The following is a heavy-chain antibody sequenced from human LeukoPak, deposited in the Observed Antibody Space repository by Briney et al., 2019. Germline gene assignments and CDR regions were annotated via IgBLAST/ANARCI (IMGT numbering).Heavy chain of an antibody. J-gene: IGHJ5*02. D-gene: IGHD2-2*03. CDR3: ARNLDMKGFDP. Sequence: VASVKVSCKASGYTFTGYYMNWVRQAPGQGLEWMGWINSDSGFTKYAQKFQGRVTMTRETSITTVYMDLTRLTSDDTAVYYCARNLDMKGFDPWGQGTLVTVSS. V-gene: IGHV1-2*02. CDR2: INSDSGFT. CDR1: GYTFTGYY.